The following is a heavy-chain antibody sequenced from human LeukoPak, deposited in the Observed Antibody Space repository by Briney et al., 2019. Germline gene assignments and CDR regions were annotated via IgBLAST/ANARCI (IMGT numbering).Heavy chain of an antibody. CDR2: VFDSGRT. CDR1: GGSTTTHH. V-gene: IGHV4-59*11. J-gene: IGHJ4*02. D-gene: IGHD5-18*01. Sequence: SETLSLTCTVSGGSTTTHHWKWIRQTPGKGLEWIGYVFDSGRTKENPSPKSRVTLSADTSKNQLSLRLSSLTAADTAVYYCTTIKRGNIFGYFDFWGQGILVTVSS. CDR3: TTIKRGNIFGYFDF.